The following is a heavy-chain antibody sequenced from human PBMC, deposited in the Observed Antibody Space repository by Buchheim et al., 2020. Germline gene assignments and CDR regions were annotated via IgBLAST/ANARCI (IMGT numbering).Heavy chain of an antibody. CDR1: GFKFSDYY. D-gene: IGHD2-2*02. CDR2: ITSGGRAI. Sequence: QVQLVESGGGLVKPGGSLRLSCAASGFKFSDYYMSWIRQAPGKGLEWVAYITSGGRAIYYADSVKGRFTISRDDAENSLYLQMNSLRAEDTAVYYCAREARGCVSPNCYSGFDFWGQGTL. V-gene: IGHV3-11*01. CDR3: AREARGCVSPNCYSGFDF. J-gene: IGHJ4*02.